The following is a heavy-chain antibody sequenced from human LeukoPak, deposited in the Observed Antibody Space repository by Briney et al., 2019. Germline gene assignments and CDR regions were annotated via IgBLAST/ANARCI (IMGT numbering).Heavy chain of an antibody. V-gene: IGHV1-8*01. CDR3: ARDPTVYGSGSPNYFDY. J-gene: IGHJ4*02. Sequence: ASVKVSCKASGYTFTSYDINWVRQATGQGLEWMGWMNPNSGNTGYAQKFQGRVTMTRNTSISTAYMELSSLRSEDTAVYYCARDPTVYGSGSPNYFDYWGQGTLVTVSS. CDR2: MNPNSGNT. CDR1: GYTFTSYD. D-gene: IGHD3-10*01.